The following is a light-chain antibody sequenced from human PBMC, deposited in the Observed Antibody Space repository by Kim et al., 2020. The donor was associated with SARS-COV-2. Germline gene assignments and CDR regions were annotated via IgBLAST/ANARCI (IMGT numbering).Light chain of an antibody. J-gene: IGLJ1*01. CDR1: SSDVGGYNY. CDR3: SSYTSSSTSYV. Sequence: QSITISCTGTSSDVGGYNYVSWYQQHPGKAPKLMIYDVSKRPSGVSNRFSGSKSGNTASLTISGLQAEDEADYYCSSYTSSSTSYVFGTGTQLTVL. CDR2: DVS. V-gene: IGLV2-14*04.